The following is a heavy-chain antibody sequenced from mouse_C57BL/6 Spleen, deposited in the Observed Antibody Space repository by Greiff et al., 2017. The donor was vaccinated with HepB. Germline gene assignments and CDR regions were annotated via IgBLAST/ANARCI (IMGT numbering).Heavy chain of an antibody. J-gene: IGHJ2*01. CDR1: GFTFSNYW. D-gene: IGHD1-1*01. CDR2: IRLKSDNYAT. CDR3: TVYYYGSRFPLDY. Sequence: EVKLVESGGGLVQPGGSMKLSCVASGFTFSNYWMNWVRQSPEKGLEWVAQIRLKSDNYATHYAESVKGRFTISRDDSKSSVYLQMNNLRAEDTGIYYCTVYYYGSRFPLDYWGQGTTLTVSS. V-gene: IGHV6-3*01.